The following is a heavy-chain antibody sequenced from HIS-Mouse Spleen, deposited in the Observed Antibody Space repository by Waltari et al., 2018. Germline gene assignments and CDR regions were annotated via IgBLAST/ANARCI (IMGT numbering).Heavy chain of an antibody. CDR1: GGSFSGYY. CDR3: ARDFLPTVVTPDY. CDR2: INHSGST. J-gene: IGHJ4*02. V-gene: IGHV4-34*01. D-gene: IGHD4-17*01. Sequence: QVQLQQWGAGLLKPSETLSLTCAVYGGSFSGYYCSWIRQPPGKGLEWIGEINHSGSTNYNPSLKSRVTISVDTSKNQFSLKLSSVTAADTAVYYCARDFLPTVVTPDYWGQGTLVTVSS.